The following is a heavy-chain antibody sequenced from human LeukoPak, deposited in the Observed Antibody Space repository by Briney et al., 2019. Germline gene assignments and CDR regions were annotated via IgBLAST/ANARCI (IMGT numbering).Heavy chain of an antibody. Sequence: GGSLRLSCAASGFTFSDYYMIWIRQAPGKGLEWVSYISSSGSTIYYADSVKGRFTISRDNAKNSLYLQMNSLRAEDTAVYYCARLHVDIVATTPDYWGQGTLVTVSS. CDR1: GFTFSDYY. CDR2: ISSSGSTI. D-gene: IGHD5-12*01. V-gene: IGHV3-11*01. CDR3: ARLHVDIVATTPDY. J-gene: IGHJ4*02.